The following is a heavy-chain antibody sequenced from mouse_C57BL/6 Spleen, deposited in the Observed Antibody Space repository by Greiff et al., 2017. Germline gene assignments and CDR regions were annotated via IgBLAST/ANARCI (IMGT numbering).Heavy chain of an antibody. Sequence: EVQLQQPGPVLVKPGASVKMSCKASGYTFTDYYMNWVKQSHGKSLEWIGDINPYNGGTSYNQKFKGKATLTVEKSSSTAYMELNSLTSEASAVYYCASGDGYFDYWGQGTTLTVSS. V-gene: IGHV1-19*01. J-gene: IGHJ2*01. D-gene: IGHD2-3*01. CDR2: INPYNGGT. CDR3: ASGDGYFDY. CDR1: GYTFTDYY.